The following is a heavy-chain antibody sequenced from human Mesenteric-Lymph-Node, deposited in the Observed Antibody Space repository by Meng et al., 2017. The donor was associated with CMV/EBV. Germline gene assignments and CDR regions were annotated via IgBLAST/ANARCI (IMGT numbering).Heavy chain of an antibody. J-gene: IGHJ4*02. CDR2: VYHGDNT. Sequence: GGSLRLSCAASEFSVSTHYMIWVRQAPGKGLEWVSVVYHGDNTYYADSVKGRFTISRDNSKNTVDLQMNSLRDEDTAVYYCARGGPGIRVDYWGQGTLVTVSS. CDR3: ARGGPGIRVDY. V-gene: IGHV3-53*01. D-gene: IGHD3-10*01. CDR1: EFSVSTHY.